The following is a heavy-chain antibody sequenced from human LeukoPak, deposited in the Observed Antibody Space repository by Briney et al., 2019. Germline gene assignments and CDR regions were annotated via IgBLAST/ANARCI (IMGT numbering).Heavy chain of an antibody. CDR1: GYTFTGYY. CDR2: INPNSGGT. D-gene: IGHD3-10*01. J-gene: IGHJ4*02. Sequence: ASVKVSCKASGYTFTGYYMHWVRQAPGQGLEWMGWINPNSGGTNYAQKFQGRVTMTRDTSISTAYMELSRLRSDDTAVYYCATLLWFGDLSFDDWGQGPLVPGSS. CDR3: ATLLWFGDLSFDD. V-gene: IGHV1-2*02.